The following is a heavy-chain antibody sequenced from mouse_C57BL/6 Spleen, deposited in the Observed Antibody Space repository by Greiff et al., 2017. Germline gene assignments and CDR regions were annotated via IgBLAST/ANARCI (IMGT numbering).Heavy chain of an antibody. CDR2: LYPGDGDT. D-gene: IGHD1-1*01. Sequence: QVPLQPSGPELVKPGASVKISCKASGYAFSSSWMNWVKQRPGKGLEWIGRLYPGDGDTNYNGKFKGKATLTADKSSSTAYMQLSSLTSEDSAVYFCARIYYGSSLDYWGQGTTLTVSS. V-gene: IGHV1-82*01. J-gene: IGHJ2*01. CDR1: GYAFSSSW. CDR3: ARIYYGSSLDY.